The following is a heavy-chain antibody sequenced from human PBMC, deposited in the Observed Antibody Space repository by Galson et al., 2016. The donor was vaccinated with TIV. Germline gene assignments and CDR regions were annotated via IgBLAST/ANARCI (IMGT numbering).Heavy chain of an antibody. J-gene: IGHJ3*01. Sequence: PALVKPTQTLTLTCSFSGFSLTTTGVGVGWIRQPPGKALEWLAIIYWDDSKRYSPSLMSRLTIIKDTSKNQVLLTMTNMDPMDRGTYFCARERAAGRPDAFEFWGQGTVVSVSS. CDR3: ARERAAGRPDAFEF. CDR2: IYWDDSK. V-gene: IGHV2-5*02. CDR1: GFSLTTTGVG. D-gene: IGHD6-6*01.